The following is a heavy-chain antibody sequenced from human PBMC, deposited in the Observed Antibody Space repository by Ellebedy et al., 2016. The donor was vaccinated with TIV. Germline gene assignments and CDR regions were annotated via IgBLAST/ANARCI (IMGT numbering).Heavy chain of an antibody. D-gene: IGHD5-12*01. CDR1: GFTFSDYY. CDR3: ARVLGYGGSRFYFDY. V-gene: IGHV3-11*01. CDR2: ISDSATTI. Sequence: GESLKISCAASGFTFSDYYMNWVRQAPGKGLEWIAYISDSATTIKYADSVKGRFTVSRDNAKTSLFLQMSSLRADDTAIYYCARVLGYGGSRFYFDYWGQGSLVTVSS. J-gene: IGHJ4*02.